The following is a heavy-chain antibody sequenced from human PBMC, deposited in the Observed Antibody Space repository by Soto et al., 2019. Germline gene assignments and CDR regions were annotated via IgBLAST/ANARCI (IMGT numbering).Heavy chain of an antibody. J-gene: IGHJ4*02. V-gene: IGHV3-30*18. CDR2: ISYDGGNK. CDR3: AKGSYCSGGRCFDLPFDY. Sequence: QVQLVESGGGVVQPGRSLRLSCAASGFTFTNFGMHWVRQAPGKGLEWVAVISYDGGNKYYADSVKGRFTISRDNSKNTLXLQMNSLRAEDTAVYYWAKGSYCSGGRCFDLPFDYWGQGTLVTVSS. CDR1: GFTFTNFG. D-gene: IGHD2-15*01.